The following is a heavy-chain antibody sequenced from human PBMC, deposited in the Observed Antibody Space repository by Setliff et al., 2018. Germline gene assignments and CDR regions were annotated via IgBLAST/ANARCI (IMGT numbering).Heavy chain of an antibody. J-gene: IGHJ6*03. CDR3: ARETTMTYYFYYMDV. D-gene: IGHD4-17*01. CDR1: DVSISDYY. V-gene: IGHV4-34*01. Sequence: LSLTCTVSDVSISDYYWSWIRQSPGKGLEWIGEINHSGSTNYNPSLKTRVTISVDTSKNQFSLTLSSVTAADTAVYYCARETTMTYYFYYMDVWGKGTTVTVSS. CDR2: INHSGST.